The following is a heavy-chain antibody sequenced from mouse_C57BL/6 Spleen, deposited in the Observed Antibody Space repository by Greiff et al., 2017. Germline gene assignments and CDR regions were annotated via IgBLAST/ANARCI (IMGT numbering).Heavy chain of an antibody. V-gene: IGHV3-6*01. CDR1: GYSITSGYY. CDR3: AIRLDGYWYFDV. CDR2: ISYDGSN. Sequence: EVQLQESGPGLVKPSQSLSLTCSVTGYSITSGYYWNWIRQFPGNKLEWMGYISYDGSNNYNPSLKNRISITRDTSKNQFFLKLNSVTTEDTATYYCAIRLDGYWYFDVWGTGTTATVSS. J-gene: IGHJ1*03.